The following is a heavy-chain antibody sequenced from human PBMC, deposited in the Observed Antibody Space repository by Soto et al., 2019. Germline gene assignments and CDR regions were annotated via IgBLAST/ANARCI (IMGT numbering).Heavy chain of an antibody. CDR3: ARDLGSPSQSWFDP. CDR2: IYYSGST. V-gene: IGHV4-31*03. J-gene: IGHJ5*02. CDR1: GGSISSGGYY. Sequence: PSGTLSLTCTVSGGSISSGGYYWSWIRQHPGKGLEWIGYIYYSGSTYYNPSLKSRVTISVDTSKNQFSLKLSSVTAADTAVYYCARDLGSPSQSWFDPWGQGTLVTVSS.